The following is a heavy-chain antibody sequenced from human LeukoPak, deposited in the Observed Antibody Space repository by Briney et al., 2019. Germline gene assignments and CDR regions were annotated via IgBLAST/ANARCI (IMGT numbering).Heavy chain of an antibody. D-gene: IGHD2-15*01. CDR3: ARDDCSGGSCRVDP. V-gene: IGHV3-11*01. CDR2: ISSSGSTI. J-gene: IGHJ5*02. CDR1: GFTFSDYY. Sequence: GGSLRLSCAASGFTFSDYYMSWIRQAPGKGLEWVSYISSSGSTIYYADSVKGRFTISRDNAKNSPYLQMNSLRAEDTAVYYCARDDCSGGSCRVDPWGQGTLVTVSS.